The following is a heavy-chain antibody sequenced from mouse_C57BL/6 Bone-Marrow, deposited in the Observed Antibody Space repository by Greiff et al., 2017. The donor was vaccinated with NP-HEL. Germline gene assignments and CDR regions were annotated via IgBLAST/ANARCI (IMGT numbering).Heavy chain of an antibody. CDR2: IDPSDSYT. J-gene: IGHJ2*01. Sequence: VQLQQPGAELVKPGASVKLSCKASGYTFTSYWMQWVKQRPGQGLEWIGEIDPSDSYTNYNQKFKGKATLTVDTSSSTAYMQLSSLTSEDSAVYYCAREGGSTMITYFDYWGQGTTLTVSS. D-gene: IGHD2-4*01. CDR1: GYTFTSYW. V-gene: IGHV1-50*01. CDR3: AREGGSTMITYFDY.